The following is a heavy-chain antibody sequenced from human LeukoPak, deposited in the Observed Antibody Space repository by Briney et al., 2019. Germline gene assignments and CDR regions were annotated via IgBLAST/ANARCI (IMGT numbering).Heavy chain of an antibody. Sequence: SMKVSCKASGGTFSSYANGWVRQAPGQGLEWMGGIIPIFGTANYAQKFQGRVPITTDERPSTDYMELSSRRYEDTAVYYCARGGARSYYYYYTDVWGKGTTVTVSS. V-gene: IGHV1-69*05. CDR3: ARGGARSYYYYYTDV. CDR1: GGTFSSYA. D-gene: IGHD2-15*01. J-gene: IGHJ6*03. CDR2: IIPIFGTA.